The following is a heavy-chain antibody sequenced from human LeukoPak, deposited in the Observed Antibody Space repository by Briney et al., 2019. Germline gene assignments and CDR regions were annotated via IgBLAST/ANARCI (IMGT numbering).Heavy chain of an antibody. V-gene: IGHV3-21*01. CDR3: ARDPYTIFGGDAFDI. D-gene: IGHD3-3*01. CDR2: ISSSSSYI. J-gene: IGHJ3*02. CDR1: GFTFSSYS. Sequence: GGSLRLSCAASGFTFSSYSMSWVRQAPGKGLEWVSSISSSSSYIYYADSVKGRFTISRDNAKNSLYLQMNSLRAEDTAVYYCARDPYTIFGGDAFDIWGQGTMVTVSS.